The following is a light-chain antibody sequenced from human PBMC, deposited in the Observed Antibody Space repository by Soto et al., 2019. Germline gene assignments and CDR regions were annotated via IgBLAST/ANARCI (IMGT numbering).Light chain of an antibody. CDR3: QQRSNWPLT. CDR2: DAS. J-gene: IGKJ4*01. CDR1: QSVSSY. Sequence: EIVLTQSPATLSLSPGERATLSCRASQSVSSYLAWYQQKPGQAPRLLIYDASNRATGIPARFSGSGSGTAFTLTIRSLEPEDFAFYYCQQRSNWPLTFGGGTKVEIK. V-gene: IGKV3-11*01.